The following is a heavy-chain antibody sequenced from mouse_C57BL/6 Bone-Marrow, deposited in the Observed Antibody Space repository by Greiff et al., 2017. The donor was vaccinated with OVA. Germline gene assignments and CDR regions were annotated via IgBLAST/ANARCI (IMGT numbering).Heavy chain of an antibody. J-gene: IGHJ2*01. V-gene: IGHV1-69*01. CDR3: ARERIYYGNYNYFDY. Sequence: VKLQQPGAELVMPGASVKLSCKASGYTFTSYWMHWVKQRPGQGLEWIGEIDPSDSYTNYNQKFKGKSTLTVDKSSSTAYMQLSSLTSEDSAVYYCARERIYYGNYNYFDYWGQGTTLTVSS. CDR2: IDPSDSYT. CDR1: GYTFTSYW. D-gene: IGHD2-1*01.